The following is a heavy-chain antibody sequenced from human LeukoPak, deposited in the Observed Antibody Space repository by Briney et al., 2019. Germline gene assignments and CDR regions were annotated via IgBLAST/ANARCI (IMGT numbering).Heavy chain of an antibody. CDR1: GGSISSSSYY. CDR2: IYYSGST. V-gene: IGHV4-39*07. D-gene: IGHD5-18*01. J-gene: IGHJ1*01. CDR3: ARGTRYSYGGSHGYFQH. Sequence: PSETLSLTCTVSGGSISSSSYYWGWIRQPPGKGLEWIGSIYYSGSTNYNPSLKSRVTISVDTSKNQFSLKLSSVTAADTAVYYCARGTRYSYGGSHGYFQHWGQGTLVTVSS.